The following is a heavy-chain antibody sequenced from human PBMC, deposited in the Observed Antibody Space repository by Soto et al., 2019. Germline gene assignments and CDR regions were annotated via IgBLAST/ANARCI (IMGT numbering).Heavy chain of an antibody. J-gene: IGHJ4*02. Sequence: ASVKVSGKASGGTFSSYAISWVRQAPGQGLEWMGGIIPIFGTANYAQKFQGRVTITADESTSTAYMELSSLRSEDTAVYYCARGAVRYSSGWYAPARMLALHYWGQGTLVTVSS. CDR3: ARGAVRYSSGWYAPARMLALHY. V-gene: IGHV1-69*13. CDR2: IIPIFGTA. D-gene: IGHD6-19*01. CDR1: GGTFSSYA.